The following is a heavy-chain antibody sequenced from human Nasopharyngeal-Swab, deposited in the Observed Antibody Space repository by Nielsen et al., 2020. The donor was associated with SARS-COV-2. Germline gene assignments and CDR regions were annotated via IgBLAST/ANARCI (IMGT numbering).Heavy chain of an antibody. J-gene: IGHJ6*02. D-gene: IGHD3-3*01. CDR3: ARDGLDYDFWSAYFMDV. CDR2: ISGSGGST. Sequence: VRQMPGKGLEWVSAISGSGGSTYYSDSVKGRFTISRDNSKNTLYLQMNSLRAEDTAVYYCARDGLDYDFWSAYFMDVWGQGTTVTVSS. V-gene: IGHV3-23*01.